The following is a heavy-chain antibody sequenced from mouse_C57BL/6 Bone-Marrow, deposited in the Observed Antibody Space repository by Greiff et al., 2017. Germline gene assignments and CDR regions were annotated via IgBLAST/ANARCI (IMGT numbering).Heavy chain of an antibody. CDR1: GFSLTSYG. Sequence: VKLVESGPGLVQPSQSLSITCTVSGFSLTSYGVHWVRQSPGKGLEWLGVIWRGGSTDYNAAFMSRLSITKDNSKSQVFFKMNSLQADDTAIYYCAKRGGYGSSPFYAMDYWGQGTSVTVSS. J-gene: IGHJ4*01. CDR3: AKRGGYGSSPFYAMDY. CDR2: IWRGGST. D-gene: IGHD1-1*01. V-gene: IGHV2-5*01.